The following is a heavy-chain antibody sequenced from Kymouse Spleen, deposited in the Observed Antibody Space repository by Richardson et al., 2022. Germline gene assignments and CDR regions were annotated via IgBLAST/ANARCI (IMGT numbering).Heavy chain of an antibody. CDR3: TTVSNGVCYKDYYYYGMDV. J-gene: IGHJ6*02. V-gene: IGHV3-15*01. CDR1: GFTFSNAW. Sequence: EVQLVESGGGLVKPGGSLRLSCAASGFTFSNAWMSWVRQAPGKGLEWVGRIKSKTDGGTTDYAAPVKGRFTISRDDSKNTLYLQMNSLKTEDTAVYYCTTVSNGVCYKDYYYYGMDVWGQGTTVTVSS. CDR2: IKSKTDGGTT. D-gene: IGHD2-8*01.